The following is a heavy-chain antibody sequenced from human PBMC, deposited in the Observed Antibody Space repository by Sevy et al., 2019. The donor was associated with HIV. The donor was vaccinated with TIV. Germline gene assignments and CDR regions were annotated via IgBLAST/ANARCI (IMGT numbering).Heavy chain of an antibody. CDR3: ARAVTVVRGALGDFDY. V-gene: IGHV6-1*01. CDR2: TYYRSKWYN. CDR1: GDSVSSNSAA. Sequence: SQTLSLTCAISGDSVSSNSAAWNWIRQSPSRGLEWLGRTYYRSKWYNDYAVSVKSRITINPDTSKNQFSLQLNSVTPEDTAVYYCARAVTVVRGALGDFDYWGQGTLVTVSS. J-gene: IGHJ4*02. D-gene: IGHD3-10*02.